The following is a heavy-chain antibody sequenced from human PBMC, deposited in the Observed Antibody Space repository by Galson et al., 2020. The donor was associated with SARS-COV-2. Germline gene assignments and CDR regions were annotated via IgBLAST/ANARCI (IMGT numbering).Heavy chain of an antibody. V-gene: IGHV4-39*01. J-gene: IGHJ5*02. D-gene: IGHD4-4*01. Sequence: SQTLSLTCTVSGGSISSSSYYWGWIRQPPGKGLEWIGSIYYSGSTYYNPSLKSRVTISVDTSKNQFSLKLSSVTAADTAVYYCARQRGNGDPGNWFDPWGQGTLVTVSS. CDR1: GGSISSSSYY. CDR2: IYYSGST. CDR3: ARQRGNGDPGNWFDP.